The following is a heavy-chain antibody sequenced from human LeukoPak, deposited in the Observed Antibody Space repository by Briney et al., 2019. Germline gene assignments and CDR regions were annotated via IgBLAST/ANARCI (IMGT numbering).Heavy chain of an antibody. Sequence: PSQTLSLTCTVSGGSISSGDYYWSSIRQHPGKGLEWIGNIYYSGSTYYNPSLKSRVTISVDTSKSQFSLKLSSVTAADMAVYYCAREGYDSSYYYYLDYWGQGALVTVSS. V-gene: IGHV4-31*03. CDR1: GGSISSGDYY. D-gene: IGHD3-22*01. CDR3: AREGYDSSYYYYLDY. J-gene: IGHJ4*02. CDR2: IYYSGST.